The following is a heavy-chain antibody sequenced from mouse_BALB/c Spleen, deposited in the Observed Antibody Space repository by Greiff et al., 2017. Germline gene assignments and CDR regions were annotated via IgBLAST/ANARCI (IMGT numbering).Heavy chain of an antibody. CDR3: ARGTAFSYGMDY. Sequence: VQLKESGPELVKPGASVKIPCKASGYTFTDYNMDWVKQSHGKSLEWIGDINPNNGGTIYNQKFKGKATLTVDKSSSTAYMELRSLTSEDTAVYYCARGTAFSYGMDYWGQGTSVTVSS. D-gene: IGHD1-1*01. J-gene: IGHJ4*01. CDR1: GYTFTDYN. V-gene: IGHV1-18*01. CDR2: INPNNGGT.